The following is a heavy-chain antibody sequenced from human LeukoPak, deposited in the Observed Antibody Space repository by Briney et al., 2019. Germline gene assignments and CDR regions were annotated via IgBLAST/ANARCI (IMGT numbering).Heavy chain of an antibody. D-gene: IGHD1-26*01. CDR3: ARGGIGTYYNYFDP. CDR2: MNPDNHNT. Sequence: GASVKVSCMASGYTFTSYDINWVRQAPGQGLEWMGWMNPDNHNTGSAQKFQGRVTMTSDTSISTAYMELSSLGSEDTAIYYCARGGIGTYYNYFDPWGQGTLVTVSS. CDR1: GYTFTSYD. V-gene: IGHV1-8*01. J-gene: IGHJ5*02.